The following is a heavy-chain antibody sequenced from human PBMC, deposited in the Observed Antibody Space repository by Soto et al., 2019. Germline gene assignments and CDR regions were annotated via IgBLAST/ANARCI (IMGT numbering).Heavy chain of an antibody. CDR3: MLQTLWC. J-gene: IGHJ4*02. CDR1: GFTFSSYA. V-gene: IGHV3-23*01. Sequence: GGSLILSCAASGFTFSSYAMSWVRQAPGKGLEWVSAISGSDASTYYADSVKGRFTISRDNSKNTLYLQMNSLRAEDTAVYYCMLQTLWCWGQGTLVTVS. D-gene: IGHD2-21*01. CDR2: ISGSDAST.